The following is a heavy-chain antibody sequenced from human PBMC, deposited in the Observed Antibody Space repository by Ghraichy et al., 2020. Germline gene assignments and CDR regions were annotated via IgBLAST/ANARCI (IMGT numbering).Heavy chain of an antibody. CDR3: AAQEWIQLWYPLPPSYYYYGMDV. J-gene: IGHJ6*02. CDR2: IVVGSGNT. D-gene: IGHD5-18*01. Sequence: SVKVSCKASGFTFTSSAVQWVRQARGQRLEWIGWIVVGSGNTNYAQKFQERVTITRDMSTSTAYMELSSLRSEDTAVYYCAAQEWIQLWYPLPPSYYYYGMDVWGQGTTVTVSS. V-gene: IGHV1-58*01. CDR1: GFTFTSSA.